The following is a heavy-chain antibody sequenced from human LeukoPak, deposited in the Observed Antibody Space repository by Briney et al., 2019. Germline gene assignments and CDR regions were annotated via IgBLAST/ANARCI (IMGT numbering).Heavy chain of an antibody. CDR2: ISSSSSYI. J-gene: IGHJ3*02. Sequence: PGGSLRLSCAASGFTFSSYSMNWVRQAPGKGLEWVSSISSSSSYIYYADSVKGRFTISRDNAKNSLYLQMNSLRAEDTAVYYCARGLRFLESFGTFDIWGQGTMVTVSS. CDR1: GFTFSSYS. V-gene: IGHV3-21*01. D-gene: IGHD3-3*01. CDR3: ARGLRFLESFGTFDI.